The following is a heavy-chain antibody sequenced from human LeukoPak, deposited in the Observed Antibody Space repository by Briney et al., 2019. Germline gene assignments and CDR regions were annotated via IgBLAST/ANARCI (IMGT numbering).Heavy chain of an antibody. CDR2: ISYDGSNK. D-gene: IGHD2-2*01. CDR1: GVTFSSYG. Sequence: GGSLRLSCAASGVTFSSYGMHWVRQAPGKGLEWVAVISYDGSNKYYADSVKGRFTISRDNSKNTLYLQMNSLRAEDTAVYYCAKGPLRGTAAAIDYWGQGTLVTVSS. CDR3: AKGPLRGTAAAIDY. V-gene: IGHV3-30*18. J-gene: IGHJ4*02.